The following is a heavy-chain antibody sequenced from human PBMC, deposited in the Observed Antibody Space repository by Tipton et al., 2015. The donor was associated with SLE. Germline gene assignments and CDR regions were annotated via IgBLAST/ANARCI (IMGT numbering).Heavy chain of an antibody. CDR1: GGSISSGGYY. J-gene: IGHJ4*02. Sequence: TLSLTCTVSGGSISSGGYYWSWIRQPPGKGLEWIGYIYYSGSTNYNPSLKSRVTISVDTSKNHFSLKLSSVTAADTAVYYCARESGYDWGDFDYWGQGTLVTVSS. CDR2: IYYSGST. V-gene: IGHV4-61*03. D-gene: IGHD5-12*01. CDR3: ARESGYDWGDFDY.